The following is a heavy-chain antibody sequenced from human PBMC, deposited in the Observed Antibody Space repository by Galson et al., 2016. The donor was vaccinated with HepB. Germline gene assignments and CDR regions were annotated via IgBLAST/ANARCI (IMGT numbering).Heavy chain of an antibody. CDR1: GYRFTSYW. Sequence: QSGAEVKKPGESLKISCKGYGYRFTSYWIGWVRQMPGKGLEWMGIIYPGDSDTRYSPSFQGQVTISADKSISTAYLQWSSLKASDTAMYYCARVGDNNNYYGSGSYKYDYYYFGMDVWGQGTTVTVSS. CDR3: ARVGDNNNYYGSGSYKYDYYYFGMDV. J-gene: IGHJ6*02. D-gene: IGHD3-10*01. V-gene: IGHV5-51*01. CDR2: IYPGDSDT.